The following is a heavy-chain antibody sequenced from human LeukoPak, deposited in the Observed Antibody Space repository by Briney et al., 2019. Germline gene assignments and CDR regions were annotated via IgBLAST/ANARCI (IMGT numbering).Heavy chain of an antibody. CDR2: IYYSGST. CDR1: GGSISSYY. CDR3: ARGSGYEIDY. D-gene: IGHD5-12*01. Sequence: PSETLSLTCTVSGGSISSYYWSWIRQPPGKGLEWIGYIYYSGSTNYNPSLKSRVTISVDTSKNQFSLKLSSVTAADPAVYYCARGSGYEIDYWGQGTVVTVSS. J-gene: IGHJ4*02. V-gene: IGHV4-59*01.